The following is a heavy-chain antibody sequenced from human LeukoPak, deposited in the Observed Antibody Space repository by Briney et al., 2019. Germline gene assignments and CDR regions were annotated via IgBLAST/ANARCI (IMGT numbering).Heavy chain of an antibody. V-gene: IGHV3-53*01. D-gene: IGHD4-17*01. CDR3: ARLHETTVTRDGSYYYMDV. CDR1: GFTVSGNY. CDR2: VYSGVST. Sequence: TGGSLRLSCAASGFTVSGNYISWLRQAPGKGLEWVSVVYSGVSTYYADSVKGRFTISTDNSKNTLYLQMDSLRAEDTAVYYCARLHETTVTRDGSYYYMDVWGKGTTVTVSS. J-gene: IGHJ6*03.